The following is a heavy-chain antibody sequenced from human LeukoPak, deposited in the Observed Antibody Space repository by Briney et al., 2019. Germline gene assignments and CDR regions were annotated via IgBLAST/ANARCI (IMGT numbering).Heavy chain of an antibody. CDR3: VRVHARDYYYYYYMDV. CDR1: AYTFPTYY. Sequence: ASVKVSCKASAYTFPTYYLHWVRQAPGQGLEWMGMTNPSDGSTSYAQKFQGRVTMTRDKSTSTVYMELRSLRSEDTAVYYCVRVHARDYYYYYYMDVWGKGTMVTVYS. J-gene: IGHJ6*03. CDR2: TNPSDGST. V-gene: IGHV1-46*01.